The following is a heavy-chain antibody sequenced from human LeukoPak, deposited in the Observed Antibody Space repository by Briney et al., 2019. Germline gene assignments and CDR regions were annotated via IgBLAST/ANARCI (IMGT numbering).Heavy chain of an antibody. CDR1: GFTVNNYG. CDR3: ARAGWYHPFDY. J-gene: IGHJ4*02. CDR2: VWYDGSNK. V-gene: IGHV3-33*01. D-gene: IGHD6-19*01. Sequence: GGSLRLSCAASGFTVNNYGLHWVRQAPGRGLEWVAVVWYDGSNKYYVDSVKGRFTISRDNSMNTLYLQMNSLRAEDTAVYYCARAGWYHPFDYWGQGTLVTVSS.